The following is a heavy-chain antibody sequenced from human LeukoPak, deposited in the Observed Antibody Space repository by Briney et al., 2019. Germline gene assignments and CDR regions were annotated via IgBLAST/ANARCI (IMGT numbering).Heavy chain of an antibody. V-gene: IGHV1-69*05. J-gene: IGHJ4*02. Sequence: SVKVSCKASGYTFTGYYMHWVRQAPGQGLEWMGGIIPIFGTANYAQKFQGRVTITTDESTSTAYMELSSLRSEDTAVYYCARDSETYYYDSSLGYWGQGTLVTVSS. CDR3: ARDSETYYYDSSLGY. CDR2: IIPIFGTA. CDR1: GYTFTGYY. D-gene: IGHD3-22*01.